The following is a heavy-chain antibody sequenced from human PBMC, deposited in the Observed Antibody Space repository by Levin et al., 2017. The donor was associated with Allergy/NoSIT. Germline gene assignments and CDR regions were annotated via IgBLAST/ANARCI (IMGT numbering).Heavy chain of an antibody. Sequence: GGSLRLSCAISGFTVYNNYMSWVRQAPGKGLEWVSLIYSGGTTQYADSVKGRFTISRDSSKNTLYLQMNSLTPEDTAMYYCARNVPLTANGYWGQGTLVTVSS. CDR1: GFTVYNNY. D-gene: IGHD2-8*01. CDR2: IYSGGTT. J-gene: IGHJ4*02. CDR3: ARNVPLTANGY. V-gene: IGHV3-66*01.